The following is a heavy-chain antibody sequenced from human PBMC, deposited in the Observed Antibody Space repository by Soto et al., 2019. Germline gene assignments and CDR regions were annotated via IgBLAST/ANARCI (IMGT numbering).Heavy chain of an antibody. D-gene: IGHD2-15*01. CDR2: IYYSGST. V-gene: IGHV4-30-4*01. CDR1: RWSLNNGKLY. J-gene: IGHJ4*02. CDR3: VRVNLVGAAYSFDY. Sequence: SLSRTGCRFRWSLNNGKLYWTWIRQPPGKGLEWIGYIYYSGSTYYNPSLKSRVTISVDRSLNEFSLELNSVTAADTAVYYCVRVNLVGAAYSFDYWGQGTLVTVSS.